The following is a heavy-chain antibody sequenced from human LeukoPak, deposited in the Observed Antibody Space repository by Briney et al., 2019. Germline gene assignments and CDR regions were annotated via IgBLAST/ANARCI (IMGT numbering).Heavy chain of an antibody. CDR1: GFTFSSHG. D-gene: IGHD3-10*01. Sequence: PGGSLRLSCAASGFTFSSHGMHWVRQAPGKGLEWVSIIWYDGSDEYYADSVKGRFTISRDNSKNTLYLQMNSLRAEDTAVYYCASLWFGELNADVWGQGTTVTVSS. CDR3: ASLWFGELNADV. J-gene: IGHJ6*02. CDR2: IWYDGSDE. V-gene: IGHV3-33*01.